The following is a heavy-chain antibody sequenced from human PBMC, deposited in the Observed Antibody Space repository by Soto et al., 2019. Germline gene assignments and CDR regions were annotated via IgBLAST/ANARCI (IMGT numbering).Heavy chain of an antibody. CDR3: ARGIWNIEEMIYGFYFDP. Sequence: PXETLSLTCSVAGCSIISGAYSWSWIRQPPGKVLEWLGYISQSGATYYNPSLERRVTISMDRSKNAFSLNLSSVTADDTAVYYCARGIWNIEEMIYGFYFDPWGPGTLVTVSS. CDR1: GCSIISGAYS. CDR2: ISQSGAT. V-gene: IGHV4-30-2*01. J-gene: IGHJ5*02. D-gene: IGHD2-8*01.